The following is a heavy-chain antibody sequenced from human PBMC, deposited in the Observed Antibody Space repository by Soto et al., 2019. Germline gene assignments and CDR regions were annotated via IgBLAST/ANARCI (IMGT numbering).Heavy chain of an antibody. D-gene: IGHD6-13*01. Sequence: SETPSLTCTVSGGSISSSSYYWGWIRQPPGKGLEWIGSIYYSGSTYYNPSLKSRVTISVDTSKNQFSLKLSSVTAADTAVYYCARGRIAADGDYWGQVPLLTVSS. J-gene: IGHJ4*02. CDR3: ARGRIAADGDY. CDR1: GGSISSSSYY. CDR2: IYYSGST. V-gene: IGHV4-39*01.